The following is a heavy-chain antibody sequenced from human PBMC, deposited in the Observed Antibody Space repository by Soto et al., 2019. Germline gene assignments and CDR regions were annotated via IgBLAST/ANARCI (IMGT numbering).Heavy chain of an antibody. CDR1: GFIFSSYS. Sequence: EVQLVESGGGLVQPGGSLRLSCAASGFIFSSYSMNWVRQAPGQGLEWVSYISSSSSTIDYEDSVKGRFTISRDNAKNSLYLQMNSLRAEDTAVYYCARVGRYSSGWSDRDWGQGTLVTVSS. D-gene: IGHD6-19*01. J-gene: IGHJ1*01. V-gene: IGHV3-48*01. CDR2: ISSSSSTI. CDR3: ARVGRYSSGWSDRD.